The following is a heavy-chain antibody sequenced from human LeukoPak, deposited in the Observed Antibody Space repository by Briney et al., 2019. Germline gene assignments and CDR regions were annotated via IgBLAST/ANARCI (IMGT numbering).Heavy chain of an antibody. D-gene: IGHD3-3*01. CDR3: ARANITRDAFDI. Sequence: KASGTLSLTCAVSGGSISSSNWWSWVRQPPGKGLEWIGEIYHSGSTNYNPSLKSRVTISVDTSKNQFSLKLSSVTAADTAVYYCARANITRDAFDIWGQGTMVTVSS. V-gene: IGHV4-4*02. J-gene: IGHJ3*02. CDR1: GGSISSSNW. CDR2: IYHSGST.